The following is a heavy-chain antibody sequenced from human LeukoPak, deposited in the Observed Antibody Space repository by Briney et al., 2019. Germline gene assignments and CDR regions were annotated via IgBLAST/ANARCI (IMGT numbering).Heavy chain of an antibody. J-gene: IGHJ5*02. CDR2: INHSGSN. D-gene: IGHD6-13*01. Sequence: SETLSLTCAVYGGSFSGYYWSWIRQPPGKGLEWIGEINHSGSNNYNPSLTSRVTISVDTSKNQFSLKLSSVTAADTAVYYCARAERIAAAGTLGCWFDPGGQGTLVTVPS. CDR3: ARAERIAAAGTLGCWFDP. V-gene: IGHV4-34*01. CDR1: GGSFSGYY.